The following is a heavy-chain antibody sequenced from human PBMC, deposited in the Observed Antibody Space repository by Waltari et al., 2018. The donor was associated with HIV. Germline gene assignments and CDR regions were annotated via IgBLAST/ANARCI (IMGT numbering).Heavy chain of an antibody. CDR2: ISYDGSNK. J-gene: IGHJ6*02. CDR1: GLTFSSHG. Sequence: QVQLVESGGGVVQPGRSLRLSCAASGLTFSSHGIHRVRQAPGKGLEWVAVISYDGSNKFYADSVKGRFTISRDNSKNTLYLQMNSLRAEDTAVYYCAKEPYTGTYYYYGMDVWGQGTTVTVSS. V-gene: IGHV3-30*18. CDR3: AKEPYTGTYYYYGMDV. D-gene: IGHD1-26*01.